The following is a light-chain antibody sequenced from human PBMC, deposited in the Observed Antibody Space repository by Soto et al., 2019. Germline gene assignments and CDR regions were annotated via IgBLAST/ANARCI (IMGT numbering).Light chain of an antibody. J-gene: IGKJ1*01. V-gene: IGKV3-11*01. Sequence: EVVLTQSPATLSLSPGESATLSCRASESVSTYLAWYQQRPGQAPRLLMYDVSKRATDTPARFSGSGSGTDFTLTISSLEPEDFATYYCQQSYSTPRTFGQGTKVEIK. CDR1: ESVSTY. CDR2: DVS. CDR3: QQSYSTPRT.